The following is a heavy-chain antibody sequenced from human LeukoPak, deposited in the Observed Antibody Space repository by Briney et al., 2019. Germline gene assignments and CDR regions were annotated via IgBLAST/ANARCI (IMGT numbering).Heavy chain of an antibody. CDR3: ARGDGYNDAEYLQR. V-gene: IGHV3-33*01. CDR1: GFTFSSYG. CDR2: IWYDGSNE. D-gene: IGHD5-24*01. J-gene: IGHJ1*01. Sequence: HPGGSLRLSCAASGFTFSSYGMHWVRQAPGKGLEWVAVIWYDGSNEYYGDSVKGRFTISRDNSKKTLYLQMNSLRVEDTAVYYCARGDGYNDAEYLQRWGQGTLVTVS.